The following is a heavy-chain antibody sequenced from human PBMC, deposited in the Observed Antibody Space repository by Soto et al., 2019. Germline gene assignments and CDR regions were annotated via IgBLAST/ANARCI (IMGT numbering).Heavy chain of an antibody. V-gene: IGHV3-33*01. CDR2: IWYDGSNK. CDR1: GFTFSSYG. J-gene: IGHJ3*02. CDR3: ARDRWSNAFDI. D-gene: IGHD2-15*01. Sequence: QVQLVESGGGVVQPGRSLRLSCAASGFTFSSYGMHWVRQTPGKGLEWVAVIWYDGSNKYYADSVKGRFTISRDNSKNTLYLQMNSLRAEDTAVYYCARDRWSNAFDIWGQGTMVTVSS.